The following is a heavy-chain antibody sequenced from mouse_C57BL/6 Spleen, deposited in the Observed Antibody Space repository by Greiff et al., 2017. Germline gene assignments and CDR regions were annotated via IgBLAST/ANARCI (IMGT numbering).Heavy chain of an antibody. CDR1: GYTFTSYW. CDR2: IDPSDSYT. V-gene: IGHV1-69*01. J-gene: IGHJ3*01. D-gene: IGHD2-1*01. Sequence: QVQLQQPGAELVMPGASVKLSCKASGYTFTSYWMHWVKQRPGQGLEWIGEIDPSDSYTNYNQKFKGKSTLTVDKSSSTAYMQLSSLTSEDSAVYYCARGNVNYVAYWSQGTLVTVSA. CDR3: ARGNVNYVAY.